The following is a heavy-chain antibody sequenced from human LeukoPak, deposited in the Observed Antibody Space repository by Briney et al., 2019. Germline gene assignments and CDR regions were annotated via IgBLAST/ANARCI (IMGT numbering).Heavy chain of an antibody. D-gene: IGHD1-14*01. CDR3: ARGGPDQDAFDI. J-gene: IGHJ3*02. V-gene: IGHV4-61*02. CDR2: IYTSGST. CDR1: GGSISSGSYY. Sequence: PSETLSLTCTVSGGSISSGSYYWSWIRQPAGKGLEWIGRIYTSGSTNYNPSLKSRVTISVDTSKNQFSLKLSSVTAADTAVYYCARGGPDQDAFDIWGQGTMVTVSS.